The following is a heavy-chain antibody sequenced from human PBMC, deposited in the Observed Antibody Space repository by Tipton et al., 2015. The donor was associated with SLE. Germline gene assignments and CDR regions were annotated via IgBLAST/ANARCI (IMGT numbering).Heavy chain of an antibody. V-gene: IGHV1-2*02. CDR1: GYTFTGYY. Sequence: QSGPEVKKPGASVKVSCKASGYTFTGYYMHWVRQAPGQGLEWMGWINPNSGGTNYAQKFQGRVTMTRDTSISTAYMELSRLRSDDTAVYYCARALGIAAAVYYFDYWGQGTLVTVSS. D-gene: IGHD6-13*01. CDR3: ARALGIAAAVYYFDY. CDR2: INPNSGGT. J-gene: IGHJ4*02.